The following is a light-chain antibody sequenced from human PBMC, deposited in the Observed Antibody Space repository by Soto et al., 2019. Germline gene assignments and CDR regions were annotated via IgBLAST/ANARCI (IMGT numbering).Light chain of an antibody. CDR2: GAS. CDR1: ESVTSSC. V-gene: IGKV3-20*01. CDR3: PQYGSSRWT. J-gene: IGKJ1*01. Sequence: EIVLTQSPDTLSLSPGERATLSCTASESVTSSCLAWYQRKPGQAPRLLIYGASSRATGIPDRFSGSGSGTDFTLTISRLEPEDFAVYYCPQYGSSRWTFGQRTKV.